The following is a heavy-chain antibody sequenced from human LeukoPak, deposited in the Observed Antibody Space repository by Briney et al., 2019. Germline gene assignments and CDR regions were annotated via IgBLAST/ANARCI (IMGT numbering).Heavy chain of an antibody. CDR1: GFTFSNYW. V-gene: IGHV3-7*03. Sequence: GGSLRLSCAASGFTFSNYWMSWVRQAPGKGLEWVGHAKQDGSETYYVDSVKGRFTVSRDNVKNSLFLQMNSLRVEDTAVYYCARDSSQHFWSGYYTGYFDLWGRGTLVTVSS. CDR3: ARDSSQHFWSGYYTGYFDL. D-gene: IGHD3-3*01. CDR2: AKQDGSET. J-gene: IGHJ2*01.